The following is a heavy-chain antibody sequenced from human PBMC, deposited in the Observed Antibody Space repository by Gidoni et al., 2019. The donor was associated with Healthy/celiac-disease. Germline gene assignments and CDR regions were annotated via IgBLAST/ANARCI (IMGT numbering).Heavy chain of an antibody. CDR3: VKDSYGYFDY. D-gene: IGHD1-26*01. V-gene: IGHV3-64D*09. Sequence: EVQLVESGGGLVQLGGSLSLPCSDSGFTFSSYAMHWVRQATGKGLGYVSAISSNGGSTYYADSVKGRFTISRDNSKNTLYLQMSSLRAEDTAVYYCVKDSYGYFDYWGQGTLVTVSS. CDR1: GFTFSSYA. CDR2: ISSNGGST. J-gene: IGHJ4*02.